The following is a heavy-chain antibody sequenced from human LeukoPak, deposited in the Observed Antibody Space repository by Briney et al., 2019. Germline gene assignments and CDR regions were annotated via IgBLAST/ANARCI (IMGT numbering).Heavy chain of an antibody. J-gene: IGHJ3*02. CDR3: ARDGPLGYYDTREAYAFDI. CDR1: GFTFSSYG. V-gene: IGHV3-48*01. CDR2: ISLTTDFI. D-gene: IGHD3-22*01. Sequence: GGSLRLSCAASGFTFSSYGIHWVRQAPGKGLEWLSYISLTTDFIYYSDSVKGRFTISRDNAKNSLYLQMNSLRAEDTAVYYCARDGPLGYYDTREAYAFDIWGQGTMVTVSS.